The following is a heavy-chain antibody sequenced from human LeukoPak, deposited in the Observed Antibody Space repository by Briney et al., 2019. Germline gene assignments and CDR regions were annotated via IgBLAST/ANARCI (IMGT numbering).Heavy chain of an antibody. D-gene: IGHD1-26*01. CDR2: IDHNGNVN. Sequence: GGSLRLSCAASGFTFSSYWMNWARQAPGKGLEWVASIDHNGNVNYYVDSVKGRFTISRDNAKNSLYLQMNNLRAEDTAVYYCARDGSSGRGYYYYYGMDVWGEGTTVTVSS. J-gene: IGHJ6*04. CDR3: ARDGSSGRGYYYYYGMDV. CDR1: GFTFSSYW. V-gene: IGHV3-7*03.